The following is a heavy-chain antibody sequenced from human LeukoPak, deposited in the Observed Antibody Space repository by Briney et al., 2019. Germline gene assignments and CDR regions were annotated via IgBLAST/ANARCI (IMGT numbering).Heavy chain of an antibody. V-gene: IGHV3-21*01. CDR1: GFTFSSYS. Sequence: GGSLSLSCAASGFTFSSYSMHWVRQAPGKGLEWVSSISSSSSYIYYADSVKGRFTISRDNAKNSLYLQMNSLRAEDTAVYYCARVGSTKTGGWGQGTLVTVSS. CDR2: ISSSSSYI. J-gene: IGHJ4*02. CDR3: ARVGSTKTGG. D-gene: IGHD1-14*01.